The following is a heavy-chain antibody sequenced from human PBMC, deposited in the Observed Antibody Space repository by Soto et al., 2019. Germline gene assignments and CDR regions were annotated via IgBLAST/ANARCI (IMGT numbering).Heavy chain of an antibody. CDR3: AKDTQLLPAALTCAS. J-gene: IGHJ5*02. Sequence: EVQLLESGGALEQPGGSLGLSCAASGFTFSSYAMGWVRQAPGKGLEWVSGISGGGGTTYYADSVKGRFTISRDNAKSTLYLQMNRLRTEDTAVYYCAKDTQLLPAALTCASWGQGTLVTVSS. CDR2: ISGGGGTT. D-gene: IGHD2-2*01. V-gene: IGHV3-23*01. CDR1: GFTFSSYA.